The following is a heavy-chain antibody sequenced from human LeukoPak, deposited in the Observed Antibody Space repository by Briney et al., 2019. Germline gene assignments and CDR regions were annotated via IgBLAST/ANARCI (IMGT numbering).Heavy chain of an antibody. Sequence: GRSPRLSCAASGFTFSSYAMHWVRQAPGKGLEWVAVISYDGSNKYYADSVKGRFTISRDNSKNTLYLQMNSLRAEDTAVYYCTRARDGYNYNAFDIWGQGTMVTVSS. D-gene: IGHD5-24*01. CDR2: ISYDGSNK. CDR1: GFTFSSYA. V-gene: IGHV3-30-3*01. CDR3: TRARDGYNYNAFDI. J-gene: IGHJ3*02.